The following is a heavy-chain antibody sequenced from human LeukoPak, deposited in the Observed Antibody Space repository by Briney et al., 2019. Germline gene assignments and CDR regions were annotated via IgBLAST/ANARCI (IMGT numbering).Heavy chain of an antibody. J-gene: IGHJ4*02. CDR3: ARQEIPSSYYGLDY. Sequence: SETLSPTCTVSGASITSYFWHWIRHPAGKGLEWIGRVSSSGTTNYNPSLRSRVTMSVDTSKSQFSLNLNSVIAADTAVYYCARQEIPSSYYGLDYWGQGTLVTVSS. CDR2: VSSSGTT. D-gene: IGHD1-26*01. CDR1: GASITSYF. V-gene: IGHV4-4*07.